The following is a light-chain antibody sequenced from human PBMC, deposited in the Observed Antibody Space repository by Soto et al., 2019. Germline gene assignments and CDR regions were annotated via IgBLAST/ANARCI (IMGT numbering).Light chain of an antibody. CDR1: QGVSSN. V-gene: IGKV3-15*01. Sequence: EIVMTQSPATLSVSPGERATLSCRASQGVSSNLAWYQQKPGQAPRLLIYGASTRATGIPARFSGSGSGTEFTLIISSLQSEDFAVYYCQHYNNWPPWTFGKGTKVEIK. CDR3: QHYNNWPPWT. J-gene: IGKJ1*01. CDR2: GAS.